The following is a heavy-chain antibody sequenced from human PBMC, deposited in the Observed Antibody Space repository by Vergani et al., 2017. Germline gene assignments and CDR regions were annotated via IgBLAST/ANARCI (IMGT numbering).Heavy chain of an antibody. Sequence: QVQLVQSGAEVKKPGSSVKVSCKASGGTFSSYAISWVRQAPGQGLEWMGRIIPIFVTANYAQKFQGRVTITADESTSTAYMELSSLRSEDTAVYYCAREGARGYSSSLPQIYGMDVWGQGTTVTVSS. J-gene: IGHJ6*02. CDR2: IIPIFVTA. D-gene: IGHD6-13*01. CDR1: GGTFSSYA. CDR3: AREGARGYSSSLPQIYGMDV. V-gene: IGHV1-69*18.